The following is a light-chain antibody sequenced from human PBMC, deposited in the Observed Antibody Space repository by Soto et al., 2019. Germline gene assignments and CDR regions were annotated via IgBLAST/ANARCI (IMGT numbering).Light chain of an antibody. J-gene: IGKJ1*01. CDR1: QSINSW. CDR2: KAS. Sequence: DIQMTQSPSTLSASVGDRVTITCRASQSINSWLAWYQQKPGKAPKLLMYKASSLESGVPSRFSGSGSGTEFTFTISSLQPDDFATYYCQQYNKYWTFGQGTKVEIK. CDR3: QQYNKYWT. V-gene: IGKV1-5*03.